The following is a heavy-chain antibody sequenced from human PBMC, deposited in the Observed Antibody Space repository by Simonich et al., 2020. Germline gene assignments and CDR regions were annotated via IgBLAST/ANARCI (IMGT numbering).Heavy chain of an antibody. V-gene: IGHV1-8*03. CDR3: ARGRGGMSRGYVDY. CDR1: GYTFTSYD. Sequence: QVQLVQSGAEVKKPGASVKVSCKASGYTFTSYDINWVRQATGQGLEWMGWMNPKIGNTGDEQKFQGRVTITRNTSISTAYMELSSLTSEDTAVYYCARGRGGMSRGYVDYWGQGTLVTVSS. D-gene: IGHD2-15*01. J-gene: IGHJ4*02. CDR2: MNPKIGNT.